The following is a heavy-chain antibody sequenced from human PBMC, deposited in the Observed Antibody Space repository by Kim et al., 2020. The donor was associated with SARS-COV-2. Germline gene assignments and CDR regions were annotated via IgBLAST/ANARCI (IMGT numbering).Heavy chain of an antibody. J-gene: IGHJ4*01. Sequence: GGSLRLSCAASGFTFSSYGMHWVRQAPGKGLEWVAVISYDGSNKYYADSVKGRFTISRDNSKNTLYLQMNSLRAEDTAVYYCAKDSRGGYSYGELDYWG. CDR1: GFTFSSYG. CDR3: AKDSRGGYSYGELDY. V-gene: IGHV3-30*18. CDR2: ISYDGSNK. D-gene: IGHD5-18*01.